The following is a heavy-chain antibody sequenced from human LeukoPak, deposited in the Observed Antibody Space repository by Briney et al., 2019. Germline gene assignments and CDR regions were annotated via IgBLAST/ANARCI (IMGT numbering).Heavy chain of an antibody. V-gene: IGHV3-15*01. CDR1: GFTFSNAW. J-gene: IGHJ4*02. CDR3: TTDLTPLYYDILTGYSEYY. CDR2: IKSKTDGSTT. Sequence: RPGGSLRLSCAASGFTFSNAWMSWVRQAPGKGLEWVGRIKSKTDGSTTDYAAPVKGRFTIARDDEKNTLYLQMNTLKTEDTAVYYSTTDLTPLYYDILTGYSEYYWGQGTLVTVSS. D-gene: IGHD3-9*01.